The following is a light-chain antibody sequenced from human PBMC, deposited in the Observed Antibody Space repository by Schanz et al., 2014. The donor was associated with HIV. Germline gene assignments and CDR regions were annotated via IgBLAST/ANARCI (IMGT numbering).Light chain of an antibody. V-gene: IGLV2-14*03. Sequence: QSVLTQPASVSGSPGQSITISCTGTSSDVGGYNYVSWYQQHPGKAPKLMIYDVSNRPSGVSNRFSGSKSGNTASLTISGLQAEDEADYYCLSYDRSLSGPYLFGTGTKLTVL. CDR1: SSDVGGYNY. J-gene: IGLJ1*01. CDR2: DVS. CDR3: LSYDRSLSGPYL.